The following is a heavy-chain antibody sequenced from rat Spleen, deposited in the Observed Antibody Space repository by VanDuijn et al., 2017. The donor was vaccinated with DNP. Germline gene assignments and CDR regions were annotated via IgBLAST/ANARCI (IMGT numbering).Heavy chain of an antibody. Sequence: EVQLVESGGGLVQPGRSMKLSCAASGFTFSSFPMAWVRQAPTKGLEWVATISTSGGRIYYRDSVKGRFTISRDNAKSTLYLQMDSLRSEETATYYCARVQLGYYALDAWGQGTSVTVSS. CDR3: ARVQLGYYALDA. CDR1: GFTFSSFP. D-gene: IGHD5-1*01. CDR2: ISTSGGRI. V-gene: IGHV5-46*01. J-gene: IGHJ4*01.